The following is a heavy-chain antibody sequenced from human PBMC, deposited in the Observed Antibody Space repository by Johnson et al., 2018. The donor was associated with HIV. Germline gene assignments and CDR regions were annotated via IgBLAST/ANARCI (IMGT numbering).Heavy chain of an antibody. CDR2: ISYDGSTK. Sequence: QVQLVESGGGVVQPGRSLRLSCAASGFTFSSYAMHWVRQAPGKGLEWVAVISYDGSTKYYADSVKGRFTISRDNSKNTLYLQMNSLRAEDTAVYYCARDATYYYDSSGYHDAFDIWGQGTMVTVSS. CDR1: GFTFSSYA. D-gene: IGHD3-22*01. J-gene: IGHJ3*02. V-gene: IGHV3-30*04. CDR3: ARDATYYYDSSGYHDAFDI.